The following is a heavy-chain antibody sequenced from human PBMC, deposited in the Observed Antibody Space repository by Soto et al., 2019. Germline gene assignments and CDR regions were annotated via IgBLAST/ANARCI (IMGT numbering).Heavy chain of an antibody. Sequence: ASVKVSCKASGYTFTSYAMHWVRQAPGQRLEWMGWINAGNGNTKYSQKFQGRVTITRDTSASTAYMELSSLRSEDTAVYYCAREHWLVRNWFDPRGQRTPVTVSS. CDR2: INAGNGNT. D-gene: IGHD6-19*01. J-gene: IGHJ5*02. CDR1: GYTFTSYA. V-gene: IGHV1-3*01. CDR3: AREHWLVRNWFDP.